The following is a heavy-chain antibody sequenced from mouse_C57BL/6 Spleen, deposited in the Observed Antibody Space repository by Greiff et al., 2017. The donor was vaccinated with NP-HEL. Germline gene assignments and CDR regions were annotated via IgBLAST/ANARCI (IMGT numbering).Heavy chain of an antibody. J-gene: IGHJ2*01. CDR1: GYAFSSYW. CDR2: IYPGDGDT. Sequence: LQQSGASVKISCKASGYAFSSYWMNWVKQRPGKGLEWIGQIYPGDGDTNYNGKFKGKATLTADKSSSTAYMQLSSLTSEDSAVYFCAREGEPHFDYWGQGTTLTVSS. CDR3: AREGEPHFDY. V-gene: IGHV1-80*01.